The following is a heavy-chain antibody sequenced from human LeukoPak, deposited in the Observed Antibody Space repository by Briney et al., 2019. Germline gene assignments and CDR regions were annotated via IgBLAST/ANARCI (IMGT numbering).Heavy chain of an antibody. CDR2: IYSGGST. V-gene: IGHV3-53*01. CDR1: GFTVSSNY. CDR3: ARDRRTYYYDSSGYPARGYFDY. D-gene: IGHD3-22*01. Sequence: PGGSLRLSCAASGFTVSSNYMSWVRQAPGKGLEWVSIIYSGGSTFYADSVKGRFTISRDNSKNTLYLQMNSLRAEDTAVYYCARDRRTYYYDSSGYPARGYFDYWGQGTLVTVSS. J-gene: IGHJ4*02.